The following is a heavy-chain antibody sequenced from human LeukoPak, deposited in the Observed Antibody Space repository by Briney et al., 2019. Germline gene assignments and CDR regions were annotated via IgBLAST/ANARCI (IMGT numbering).Heavy chain of an antibody. V-gene: IGHV1-69*13. CDR1: GGTFSSYA. J-gene: IGHJ5*02. CDR3: ARADRPTIFGVVAYNWFDP. D-gene: IGHD3-3*01. Sequence: SVRVSCXASGGTFSSYAISWVRQAPGQGLEWMGGIIPIFGTANYAQKFQGRVTITADESTSTAYTELSSLRSEDTAVYYCARADRPTIFGVVAYNWFDPWGQGTLVTVSS. CDR2: IIPIFGTA.